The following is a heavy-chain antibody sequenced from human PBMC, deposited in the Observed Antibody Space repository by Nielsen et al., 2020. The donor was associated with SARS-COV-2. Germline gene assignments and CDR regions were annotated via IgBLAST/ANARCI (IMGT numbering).Heavy chain of an antibody. J-gene: IGHJ4*02. CDR1: GFTFSSYG. CDR2: IWYDGSNK. D-gene: IGHD5-18*01. V-gene: IGHV3-33*01. Sequence: GESLKISCAASGFTFSSYGMHWVRQAPGKGLEWVAVIWYDGSNKYYADSMKGRFTISRDNSKNTLYLQMNSLRAEDTAVYYCAREGDVDTAMVALDYWGQGTLVTVSS. CDR3: AREGDVDTAMVALDY.